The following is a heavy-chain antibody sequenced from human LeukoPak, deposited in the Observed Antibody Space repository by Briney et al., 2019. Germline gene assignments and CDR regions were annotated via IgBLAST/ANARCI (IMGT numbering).Heavy chain of an antibody. CDR2: IHHSGNI. CDR3: ARGPDYAKVGY. CDR1: GESISSNRYY. Sequence: SETLSLTCTVSGESISSNRYYWTWIRQPPGKGLEWIGNIHHSGNIYYSPSLKSRVSISVDTSKNQFPLRVTSVTAADTAVYYCARGPDYAKVGYWGQGTLVTVSS. D-gene: IGHD4-17*01. V-gene: IGHV4-39*06. J-gene: IGHJ4*02.